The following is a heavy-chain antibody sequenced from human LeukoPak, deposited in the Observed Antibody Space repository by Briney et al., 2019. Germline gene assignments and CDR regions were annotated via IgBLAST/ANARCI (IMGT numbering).Heavy chain of an antibody. CDR3: ARERGYTSSSGPGDFDY. D-gene: IGHD6-6*01. J-gene: IGHJ4*02. CDR1: GGSISNPNYY. CDR2: SYYSGST. V-gene: IGHV4-39*07. Sequence: SETLSLTCSVSGGSISNPNYYWGWIRQPPGKGLEWIGSSYYSGSTHYNPSLKSRVTISTDTSKNQFSLILNSVAAADTAMYYCARERGYTSSSGPGDFDYWGQGTLVTVSS.